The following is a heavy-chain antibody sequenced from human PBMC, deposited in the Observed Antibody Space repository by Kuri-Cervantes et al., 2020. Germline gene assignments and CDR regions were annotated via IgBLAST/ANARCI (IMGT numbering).Heavy chain of an antibody. CDR1: GGSISSYY. V-gene: IGHV4-59*01. CDR3: ARVLATDYYFDY. Sequence: GSLRLSCTVSGGSISSYYWSWIRQPPGKGLEWIGYIYYSGSTNYNPSLKSRVTISVDTSKNQFSLKLSSATAADTAVYYCARVLATDYYFDYWGQGTLVTVSS. J-gene: IGHJ4*02. D-gene: IGHD5-12*01. CDR2: IYYSGST.